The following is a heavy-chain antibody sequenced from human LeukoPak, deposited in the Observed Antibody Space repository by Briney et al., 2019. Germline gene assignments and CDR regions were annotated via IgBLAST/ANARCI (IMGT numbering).Heavy chain of an antibody. CDR1: GFTFSSYG. J-gene: IGHJ4*02. D-gene: IGHD3-22*01. CDR2: ISYEGNNK. Sequence: GGSLRLSCAASGFTFSSYGMHWVRQAPGNGLEWGAIISYEGNNKYHPESVKGRFTISRDNSKLTLYLQMNSLRAEDTAVYYCAKDYYGSLDYWGQGTLVTVSS. V-gene: IGHV3-30*18. CDR3: AKDYYGSLDY.